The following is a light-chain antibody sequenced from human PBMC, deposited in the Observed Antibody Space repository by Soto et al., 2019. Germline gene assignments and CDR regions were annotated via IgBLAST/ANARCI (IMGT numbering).Light chain of an antibody. Sequence: EIVLTQSPGTLSLSPGERATLSCRASQSVSSSYLAWYQQKPGQAPRLLIYGASSRATGIPVRFTGSGAGTDFTLTISSLQPEDFAVYFCHQDNNWPPWTFGQGTKVDI. V-gene: IGKV3-20*01. CDR3: HQDNNWPPWT. J-gene: IGKJ1*01. CDR2: GAS. CDR1: QSVSSSY.